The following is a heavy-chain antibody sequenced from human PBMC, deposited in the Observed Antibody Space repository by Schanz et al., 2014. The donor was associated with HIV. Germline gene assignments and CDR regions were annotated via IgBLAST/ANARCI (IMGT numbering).Heavy chain of an antibody. V-gene: IGHV3-33*01. CDR1: GFTFSSSG. CDR3: ARDLYCGGDCYAPYWYFDL. D-gene: IGHD2-21*02. CDR2: MWYDESHK. J-gene: IGHJ2*01. Sequence: QVQLVESGGGVVQPGRSLRLSCTASGFTFSSSGMHWVRQAPGKGLEWVAAMWYDESHKGYADSVKGRFTISRDNSKNTLYLQMNSLRAEDTAVYYCARDLYCGGDCYAPYWYFDLWGRGTLVTVSS.